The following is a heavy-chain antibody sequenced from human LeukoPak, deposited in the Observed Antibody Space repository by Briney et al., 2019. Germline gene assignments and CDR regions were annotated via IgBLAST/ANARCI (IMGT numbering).Heavy chain of an antibody. CDR3: ARTGDSSGYAYYFDY. D-gene: IGHD3-22*01. Sequence: SGTLSLTCTVSGGSISGYYWSWIRQPPGKGLEWIGYIYDNGRFNYNPSLKSRVTISIDTSKNRFSLRLRSVTAADTAVYYCARTGDSSGYAYYFDYWGQGTLVTVSS. CDR2: IYDNGRF. J-gene: IGHJ4*02. CDR1: GGSISGYY. V-gene: IGHV4-59*01.